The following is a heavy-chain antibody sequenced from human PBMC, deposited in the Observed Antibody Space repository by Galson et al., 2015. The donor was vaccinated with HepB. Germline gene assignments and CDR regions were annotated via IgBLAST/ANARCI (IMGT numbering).Heavy chain of an antibody. CDR2: VSNDGNNE. J-gene: IGHJ4*02. CDR1: GFTFRNYG. CDR3: AKERVVPAAIPLEY. D-gene: IGHD2-2*01. V-gene: IGHV3-30*18. Sequence: SLGLSCAASGFTFRNYGMYWVRQAPGKGLEWVATVSNDGNNEYYANSVKGRFTISRDNSKNAVYLQMNSLRTEDTAVYFCAKERVVPAAIPLEYWGQGTQVIVSS.